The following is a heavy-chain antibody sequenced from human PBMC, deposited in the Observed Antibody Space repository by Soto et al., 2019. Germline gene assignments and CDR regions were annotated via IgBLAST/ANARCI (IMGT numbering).Heavy chain of an antibody. CDR3: ARTSTAGAFDP. CDR2: IYYSGST. D-gene: IGHD1-1*01. J-gene: IGHJ5*02. Sequence: SLTCTVSGGSISSSSYYWGWIRQPPGKGLEWIGSIYYSGSTYYNPSLKSRVTISVDTSKNQFSLKLSSVTAADTAMYYCARTSTAGAFDPWGQGTLVTVSS. V-gene: IGHV4-39*01. CDR1: GGSISSSSYY.